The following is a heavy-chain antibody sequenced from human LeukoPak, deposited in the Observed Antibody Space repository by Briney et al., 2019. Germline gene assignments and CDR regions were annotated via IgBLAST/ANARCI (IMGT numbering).Heavy chain of an antibody. Sequence: SQTLSLTGTVSGRSISSGGYYWSWIRQHPGKGLEWIGYIYYSGSTYYNPSLKSRVTISVDTSKNQFSLKLSSVTAADTAVYYCARYSSGWYTAFDYWGQGTLVTVSS. D-gene: IGHD6-19*01. CDR1: GRSISSGGYY. V-gene: IGHV4-31*03. CDR2: IYYSGST. J-gene: IGHJ4*02. CDR3: ARYSSGWYTAFDY.